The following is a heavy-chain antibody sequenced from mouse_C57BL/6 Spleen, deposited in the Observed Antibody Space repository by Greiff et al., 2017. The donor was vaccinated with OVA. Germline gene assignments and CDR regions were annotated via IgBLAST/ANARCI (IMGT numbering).Heavy chain of an antibody. J-gene: IGHJ4*01. CDR3: ARYDYDGRRPYYYAMDY. CDR2: INPNNGGT. V-gene: IGHV1-26*01. CDR1: GYTFTDYY. D-gene: IGHD2-4*01. Sequence: VQLQQSGPELVKPGASVKISCKASGYTFTDYYMNWVKQSHGKSLEWIGDINPNNGGTSYNQKFKGKATLTVDKSSSTAYMELRSLTSEDSAVYYCARYDYDGRRPYYYAMDYWGQGTSVTVSS.